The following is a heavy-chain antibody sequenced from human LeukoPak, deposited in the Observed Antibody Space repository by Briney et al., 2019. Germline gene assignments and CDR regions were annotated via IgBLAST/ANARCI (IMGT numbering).Heavy chain of an antibody. CDR1: GGSISSYY. D-gene: IGHD2-15*01. J-gene: IGHJ3*02. Sequence: SETLSLTCTVSGGSISSYYWSWIRQPPGKGLEWIGYIYYSGRTNYNPSLKSRVTISVDTSKNQYSLKLSSVTAADTAVYYCASQGYCSGGSCYSGSLNDAFDIWGQGTMVTVSS. CDR2: IYYSGRT. V-gene: IGHV4-59*08. CDR3: ASQGYCSGGSCYSGSLNDAFDI.